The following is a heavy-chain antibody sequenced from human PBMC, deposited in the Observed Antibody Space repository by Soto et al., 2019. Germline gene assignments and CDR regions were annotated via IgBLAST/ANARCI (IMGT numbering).Heavy chain of an antibody. CDR3: ARAGQILRYFDWLGAGDY. CDR2: INHSGST. D-gene: IGHD3-9*01. V-gene: IGHV4-34*01. Sequence: QVQLQKWGAGLLKPSETLSLTCAVYGGSFGGYYWSWIRQPPGKGLEWIGEINHSGSTNYNPSLKTRVTISLDTSKHQFSLKLGSVTAADTAVYYCARAGQILRYFDWLGAGDYWGQGTLVTVSS. CDR1: GGSFGGYY. J-gene: IGHJ4*02.